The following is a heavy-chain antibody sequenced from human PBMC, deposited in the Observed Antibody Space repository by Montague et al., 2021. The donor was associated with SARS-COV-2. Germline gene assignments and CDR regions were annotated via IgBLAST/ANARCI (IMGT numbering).Heavy chain of an antibody. CDR1: VCSNTGDY. Sequence: SETLSLTCTGFVCSNTGDYWKCIRLPPGHQLESYGDICFRGNTNYNPSLKSRVTISVDTSKNQFSLKLISVTAADTAVYYCAREGRWNWFDPWGQGILVTVSS. V-gene: IGHV4-59*01. J-gene: IGHJ5*02. D-gene: IGHD5-24*01. CDR3: AREGRWNWFDP. CDR2: ICFRGNT.